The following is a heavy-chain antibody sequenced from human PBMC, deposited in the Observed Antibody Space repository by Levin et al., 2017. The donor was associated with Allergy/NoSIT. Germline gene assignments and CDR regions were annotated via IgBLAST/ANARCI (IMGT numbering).Heavy chain of an antibody. CDR2: ISYSGST. J-gene: IGHJ4*02. V-gene: IGHV4-59*01. CDR1: VGSISGSY. CDR3: ARSAGAGNYFDY. D-gene: IGHD6-25*01. Sequence: SQTLSLTCTVSVGSISGSYWSWIRQPPGKGLEWIGYISYSGSTDYNPSLKSRVAISIDSSKKQFSLKLRSVTAADTAVYYCARSAGAGNYFDYWGQGTLVTVSS.